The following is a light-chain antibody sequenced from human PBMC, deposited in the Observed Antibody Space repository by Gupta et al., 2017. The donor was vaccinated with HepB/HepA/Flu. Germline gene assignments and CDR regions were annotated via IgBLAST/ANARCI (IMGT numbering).Light chain of an antibody. CDR1: SSNIGSNY. Sequence: SVLTQPPSASGTPGQRVTISCSGSSSNIGSNYVYWYRQFPGTAPKLLIYRNNQRPSGVPERFSGSKSGTSASLAISGLRSEDEADYYCSTWDGSRSGQVFGGGTKVTVL. CDR3: STWDGSRSGQV. CDR2: RNN. V-gene: IGLV1-47*01. J-gene: IGLJ3*02.